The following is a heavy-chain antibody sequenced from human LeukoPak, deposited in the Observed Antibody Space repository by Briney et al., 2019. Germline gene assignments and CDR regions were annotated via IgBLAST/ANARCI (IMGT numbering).Heavy chain of an antibody. D-gene: IGHD3-22*01. CDR2: ISYDGSNK. V-gene: IGHV3-30*18. CDR3: GKIPGSYYYDSSGSPHPYTWFDP. J-gene: IGHJ5*02. Sequence: GRSLRLSCAASGFTFSSYGMHWVRQAPGKGLEWVAVISYDGSNKYYADSVKGRFTISRDNSKNTLYLQMNSLRAEDTAVYYCGKIPGSYYYDSSGSPHPYTWFDPGAQGPLVPVPS. CDR1: GFTFSSYG.